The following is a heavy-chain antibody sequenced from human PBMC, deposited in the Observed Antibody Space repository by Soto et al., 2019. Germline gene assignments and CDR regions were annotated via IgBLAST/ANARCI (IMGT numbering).Heavy chain of an antibody. D-gene: IGHD1-26*01. J-gene: IGHJ4*02. CDR1: GGSISTVGYY. CDR3: ASASGNVRSRIGDY. CDR2: IYHTGST. Sequence: PSETLSLTCAVSGGSISTVGYYWTWIRQPPGKGLEWIGSIYHTGSTYYSKSLRSRLTMSVDTSKSQFSLRLSSVTAADTAVNYWASASGNVRSRIGDYWGQGRLGTVS. V-gene: IGHV4-31*11.